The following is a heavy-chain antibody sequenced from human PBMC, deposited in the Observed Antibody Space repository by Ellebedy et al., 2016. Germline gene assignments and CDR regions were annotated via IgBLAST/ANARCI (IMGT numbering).Heavy chain of an antibody. CDR3: VRDLWDGSDF. V-gene: IGHV1-2*04. Sequence: ASVKVSXXTSGYPFIGYYIHWVRQAPGQGLEWMGWVNPDNGATNYAQKFHGWVTMTRDTSISTVWMELDSLKSDDTAIYYCVRDLWDGSDFWGPGSLVTASS. CDR1: GYPFIGYY. CDR2: VNPDNGAT. D-gene: IGHD3-10*01. J-gene: IGHJ4*02.